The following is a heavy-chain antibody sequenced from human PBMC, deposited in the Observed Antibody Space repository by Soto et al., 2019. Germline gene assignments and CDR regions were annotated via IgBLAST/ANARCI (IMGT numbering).Heavy chain of an antibody. J-gene: IGHJ4*02. V-gene: IGHV4-31*03. CDR2: IYYSGST. Sequence: PSETLSLTCTVSGGSISSGGYYWSWIRQHPGKGLEWIGYIYYSGSTYYNPSLKSRVTISVDTSKNQFSLKLSSVTAADTAVYYCARGHGVSSWYYFDYWGQGTLVTVSS. CDR3: ARGHGVSSWYYFDY. CDR1: GGSISSGGYY. D-gene: IGHD6-13*01.